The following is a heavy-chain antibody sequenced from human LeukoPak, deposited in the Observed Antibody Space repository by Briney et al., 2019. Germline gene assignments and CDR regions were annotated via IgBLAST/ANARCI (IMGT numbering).Heavy chain of an antibody. Sequence: GGSLRLSCAASGFTFSGSAIHWVRQASGKGLEWVGRIRSKGNNYATAYAASVKGRFTISRDDSKYTAYLQMNSLKTEDTAVYYCTRPVEAYCGGDCYSGDYYFDYWGQGTLVTVSS. V-gene: IGHV3-73*01. CDR3: TRPVEAYCGGDCYSGDYYFDY. CDR2: IRSKGNNYAT. CDR1: GFTFSGSA. D-gene: IGHD2-21*02. J-gene: IGHJ4*02.